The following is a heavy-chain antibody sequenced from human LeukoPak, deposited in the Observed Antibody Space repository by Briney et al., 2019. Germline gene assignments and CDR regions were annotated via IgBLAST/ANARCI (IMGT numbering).Heavy chain of an antibody. CDR1: GFTFSSYE. D-gene: IGHD3-10*01. J-gene: IGHJ5*02. V-gene: IGHV3-48*03. Sequence: GGSLRLSXAASGFTFSSYEMNWVRQAPGKGLEWVSYISSSGSTIYYADSVKGRFTISRDNAKNSLYLQMNSLRAEDTAVYYCARVWLRSIEVHPWGQGTLVTVSS. CDR3: ARVWLRSIEVHP. CDR2: ISSSGSTI.